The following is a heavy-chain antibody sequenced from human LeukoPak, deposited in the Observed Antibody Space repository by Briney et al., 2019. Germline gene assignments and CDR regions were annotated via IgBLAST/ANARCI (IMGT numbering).Heavy chain of an antibody. V-gene: IGHV3-23*01. Sequence: GGSLRLSCAASGFIFSDNAMSWVRQSPGKGLEWVSAISGSGGSTYYADSVKGRFTISRDNSKNTLYLQMNSLRAEDTAVYYCAKFYDSSGYYYFDYWGQGTLVTVSS. CDR2: ISGSGGST. J-gene: IGHJ4*02. CDR3: AKFYDSSGYYYFDY. CDR1: GFIFSDNA. D-gene: IGHD3-22*01.